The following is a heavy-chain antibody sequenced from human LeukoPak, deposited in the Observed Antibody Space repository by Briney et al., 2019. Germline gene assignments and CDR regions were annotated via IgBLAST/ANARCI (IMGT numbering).Heavy chain of an antibody. D-gene: IGHD2-21*02. J-gene: IGHJ5*02. V-gene: IGHV1-18*01. CDR2: ISAYNGNT. CDR1: GYTFTSYG. Sequence: GASVKVSCKASGYTFTSYGISWVRQAPGQGLEWMGWISAYNGNTNCAQKLQGRVTMTTDTSTSTAYMELRSLGSDDTAVYYCATTAYCGGDCYSARWFDPWGQGTLVTVSS. CDR3: ATTAYCGGDCYSARWFDP.